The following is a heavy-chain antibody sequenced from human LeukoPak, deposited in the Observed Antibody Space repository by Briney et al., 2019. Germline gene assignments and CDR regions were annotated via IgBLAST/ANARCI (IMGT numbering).Heavy chain of an antibody. Sequence: KPAETLSLTCAVYGGSFSGYYWSWIRQPPGKGLDWIGEINHSGSNNYNPSLKSRVTISVDTSKNQFSLKLGSVTAADTAVYYCSRKQYSSSWYVDWGEGTLVTLS. J-gene: IGHJ4*02. D-gene: IGHD6-13*01. CDR1: GGSFSGYY. CDR3: SRKQYSSSWYVD. CDR2: INHSGSN. V-gene: IGHV4-34*01.